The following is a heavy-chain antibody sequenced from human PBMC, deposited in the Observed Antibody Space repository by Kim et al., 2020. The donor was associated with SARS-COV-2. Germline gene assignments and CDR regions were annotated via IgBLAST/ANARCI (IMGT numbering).Heavy chain of an antibody. CDR2: VYYSGDT. Sequence: SETLSLTCRVSGGSVTNNTRYWAWIRQPPGKGLEWIASVYYSGDTYDNPSLRSRVTISVDTSKNQFYLKMKAVTAADTGVYFCAVRTGSYYNWFDPWGQGTLVTVSS. V-gene: IGHV4-39*01. J-gene: IGHJ5*02. CDR3: AVRTGSYYNWFDP. CDR1: GGSVTNNTRY. D-gene: IGHD1-1*01.